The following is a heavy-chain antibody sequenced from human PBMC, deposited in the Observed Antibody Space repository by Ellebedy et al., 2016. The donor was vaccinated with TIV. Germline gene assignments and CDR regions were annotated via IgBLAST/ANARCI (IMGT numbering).Heavy chain of an antibody. Sequence: PGGSLRLSCGASGFTFNRFWMAWLRQAPGKGLEYVANIKYDEIEKYHLDSVKGRFTISRDNARKSLYLQMNSLRVDDTAIYYCATSDGYGSGIQWECFDYWGQGTLVTVSS. CDR1: GFTFNRFW. D-gene: IGHD3-10*01. CDR2: IKYDEIEK. J-gene: IGHJ4*02. CDR3: ATSDGYGSGIQWECFDY. V-gene: IGHV3-7*02.